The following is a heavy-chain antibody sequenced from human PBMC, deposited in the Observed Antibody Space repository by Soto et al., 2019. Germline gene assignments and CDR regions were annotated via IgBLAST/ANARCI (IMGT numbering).Heavy chain of an antibody. CDR1: GYTFNSYY. CDR2: INPNSDVT. D-gene: IGHD3-16*01. J-gene: IGHJ4*02. Sequence: QVQLVQSGAEVKKPGASVKVSCKASGYTFNSYYIHWVRQAPGQGLEWMGWINPNSDVTGYAQSFQDRVTRTSDMAITTAYRELTRLRSDDTAVYYFVRVAFNNNYDFDSCCQGTLITVS. V-gene: IGHV1-2*02. CDR3: VRVAFNNNYDFDS.